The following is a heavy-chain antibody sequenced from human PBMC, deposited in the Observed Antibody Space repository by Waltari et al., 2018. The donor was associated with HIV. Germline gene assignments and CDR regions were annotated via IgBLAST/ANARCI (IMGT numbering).Heavy chain of an antibody. V-gene: IGHV4-38-2*02. J-gene: IGHJ1*01. Sequence: QVKLQESGPGLVRPSETLSLNCTVSGSAIRSGFYWAWVRRPRGKGLEWIGSMFHSGSTYYNPSLKSRVTMSIDVTKNRFSLSLKSVTATDTALYYCARAQENSGGLAFQLWGLGTLVTVSS. CDR2: MFHSGST. D-gene: IGHD5-12*01. CDR3: ARAQENSGGLAFQL. CDR1: GSAIRSGFY.